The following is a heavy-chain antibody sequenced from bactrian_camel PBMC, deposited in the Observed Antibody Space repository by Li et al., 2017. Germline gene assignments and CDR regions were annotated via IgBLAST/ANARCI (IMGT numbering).Heavy chain of an antibody. D-gene: IGHD2*01. J-gene: IGHJ4*01. V-gene: IGHV3-2*01. CDR3: ATDTRYGGSWDY. CDR1: GFTFSSGY. Sequence: QVQLVESGGGLVQPGGSLRISCASSGFTFSSGYMSWVRQAPGKGLVWVSSVYASGTYYADSVKGRFTVTRDDAKNTVYLEMNSLRPGDTARYYCATDTRYGGSWDYWGQGTQVTVS. CDR2: VYASGT.